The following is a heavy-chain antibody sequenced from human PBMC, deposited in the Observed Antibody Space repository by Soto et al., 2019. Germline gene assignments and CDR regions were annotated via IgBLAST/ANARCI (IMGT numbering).Heavy chain of an antibody. CDR2: IWYDGSNK. D-gene: IGHD2-2*01. V-gene: IGHV3-33*01. J-gene: IGHJ6*03. Sequence: GESLKISCAASGFTFSSYGMHWVRQAPGKGLEWVAVIWYDGSNKYYADSVKGRFTISRDNSKNTLYLQMNSLRAEDTAVYYCARDLNQLPHYYYYYMDVWGKGTTVTVSS. CDR3: ARDLNQLPHYYYYYMDV. CDR1: GFTFSSYG.